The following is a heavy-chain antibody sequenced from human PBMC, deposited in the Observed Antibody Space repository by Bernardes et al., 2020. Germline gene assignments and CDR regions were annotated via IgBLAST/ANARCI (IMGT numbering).Heavy chain of an antibody. CDR1: GFTFSSYG. V-gene: IGHV3-30*02. CDR2: IGYDGSIS. J-gene: IGHJ4*02. CDR3: AKRAGSYYESSGYYPIDY. Sequence: GGSLRLSCAASGFTFSSYGMHWVRQAPGKGLEWVASIGYDGSISHYADSVKGRFTISRDNSKNTLYLQMNSLRAEDTAVYYCAKRAGSYYESSGYYPIDYWGQGTLVTVSS. D-gene: IGHD3-22*01.